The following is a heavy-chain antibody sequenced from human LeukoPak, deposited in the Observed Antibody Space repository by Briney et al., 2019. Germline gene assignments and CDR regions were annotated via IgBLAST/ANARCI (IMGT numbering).Heavy chain of an antibody. Sequence: GESLKISCKGSGYSFTSYWIGWVRQMPGKGLEWMGVIYPGDSDTRYSPSFQGQVTISADKSISTAYLQWSSLKASDTAMYYCARLSYDFWTKYYFDYWGQGTLVTVSS. CDR2: IYPGDSDT. CDR3: ARLSYDFWTKYYFDY. J-gene: IGHJ4*02. D-gene: IGHD3-3*01. CDR1: GYSFTSYW. V-gene: IGHV5-51*01.